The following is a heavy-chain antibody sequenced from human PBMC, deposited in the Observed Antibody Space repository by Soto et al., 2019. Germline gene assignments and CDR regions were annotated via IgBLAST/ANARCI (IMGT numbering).Heavy chain of an antibody. D-gene: IGHD3-22*01. CDR1: GGSFSGYC. V-gene: IGHV4-34*01. CDR3: ARFLGPYDLFAY. Sequence: SETLSLTCAVYGGSFSGYCWTWIRQPPGTGLEWIGEINHSGSTNYNPSLKSRVTISVDTSKNQFSLKLSSVTAADTAVYYCARFLGPYDLFAYWGQGTLVTVSS. CDR2: INHSGST. J-gene: IGHJ4*02.